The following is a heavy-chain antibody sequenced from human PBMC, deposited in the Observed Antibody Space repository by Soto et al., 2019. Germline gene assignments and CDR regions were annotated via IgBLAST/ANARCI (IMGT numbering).Heavy chain of an antibody. Sequence: GGSLRLSCAASGFTFTSYAINWVRQAPGKGLEWVSVISGSGGVIKYADSVKGRFTISRDNSKNTVSLQMNSLRAEDTAVYYCAKNCGGDCYSPSRIVFQHWGQGTLVTVSS. CDR1: GFTFTSYA. CDR2: ISGSGGVI. V-gene: IGHV3-23*01. D-gene: IGHD2-21*01. J-gene: IGHJ1*01. CDR3: AKNCGGDCYSPSRIVFQH.